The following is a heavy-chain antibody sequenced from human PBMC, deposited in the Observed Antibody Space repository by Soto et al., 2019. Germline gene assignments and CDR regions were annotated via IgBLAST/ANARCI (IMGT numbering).Heavy chain of an antibody. D-gene: IGHD3-10*01. CDR1: GGTFSSYT. V-gene: IGHV1-69*02. CDR3: ARDLVTMVRGARMDV. J-gene: IGHJ6*02. CDR2: IIPILGIA. Sequence: QVQLVQSGAEVKKPGSSVKVSCKASGGTFSSYTISWVRQAPGQGLEWMGRIIPILGIANYAQKFQGRVTLXXDXPXXPAYMELSSLRSEDTAVYYCARDLVTMVRGARMDVWGQGTTVTVSS.